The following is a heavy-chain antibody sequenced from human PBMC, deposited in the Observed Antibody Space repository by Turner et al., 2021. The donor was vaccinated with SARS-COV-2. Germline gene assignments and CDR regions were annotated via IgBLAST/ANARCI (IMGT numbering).Heavy chain of an antibody. Sequence: EVQLLESGGGLVQPGGSLRLSCAASGFTFSSYAMSWVRQAPGKGLEWVSAISVWGGSTHYADSVKGRFTISRDNSKNTLYLQMNSLRAEDTAVYYCAKDSSSWFYFDYWGQGTLVTVSS. CDR1: GFTFSSYA. CDR2: ISVWGGST. J-gene: IGHJ4*02. CDR3: AKDSSSWFYFDY. V-gene: IGHV3-23*01. D-gene: IGHD6-13*01.